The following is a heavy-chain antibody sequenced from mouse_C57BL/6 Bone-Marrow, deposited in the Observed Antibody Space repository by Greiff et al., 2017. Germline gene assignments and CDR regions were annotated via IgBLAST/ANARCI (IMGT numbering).Heavy chain of an antibody. CDR1: GYTFTDYN. CDR3: ARRGSNSWVAY. J-gene: IGHJ3*01. D-gene: IGHD2-5*01. V-gene: IGHV1-18*01. CDR2: INPNNGGT. Sequence: VQLQQSGPELVKPGASVKIPCKASGYTFTDYNMDWVKQSHGKSLEWIGDINPNNGGTNYNQKFKGKATLTVDKSSSTAYMGLRSLTSEDTAVYYCARRGSNSWVAYWGQGTLVTVSA.